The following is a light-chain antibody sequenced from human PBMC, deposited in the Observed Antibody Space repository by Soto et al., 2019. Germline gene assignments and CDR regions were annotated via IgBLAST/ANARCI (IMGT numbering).Light chain of an antibody. CDR2: DAS. V-gene: IGKV3-11*01. J-gene: IGKJ3*01. CDR3: QQRSNWPPFT. CDR1: QSVSSY. Sequence: EIVLTQSPATLSLSPGERATLSCRASQSVSSYLAWYQQKPGQAPRFLIYDASNRATGIPARFSGSGSGTDFTLTISSLEPEDFAVYYCQQRSNWPPFTFGPGT.